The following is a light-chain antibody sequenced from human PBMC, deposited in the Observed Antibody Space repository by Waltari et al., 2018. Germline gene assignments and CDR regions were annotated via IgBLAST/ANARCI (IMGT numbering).Light chain of an antibody. Sequence: SYVLTQPPSVSVAPGKTARITCGGNNIGSKSVHWYQQKPGQAPVLVIYYDSDWPSGIPERFSGSNSGNTATLTISRVEAGDEADYYCQVWDSSSDHPGVFGGGTKLTVL. CDR3: QVWDSSSDHPGV. V-gene: IGLV3-21*04. CDR1: NIGSKS. CDR2: YDS. J-gene: IGLJ2*01.